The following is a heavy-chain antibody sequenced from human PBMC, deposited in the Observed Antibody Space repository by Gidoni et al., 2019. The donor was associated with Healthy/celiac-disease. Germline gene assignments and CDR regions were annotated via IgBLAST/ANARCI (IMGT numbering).Heavy chain of an antibody. J-gene: IGHJ4*02. CDR3: ARNGYCTNGVCYDY. Sequence: QLQLQQLGAGLLKPSETLSLTCAVYGRSFSGYYWSWIRQPPGKGLVWIGEINHSGSTTYTPSLKGRVTISVDTSKNQFSLKLSSVTAADTAVYYCARNGYCTNGVCYDYWGQGTLVTVSS. CDR2: INHSGST. V-gene: IGHV4-34*01. CDR1: GRSFSGYY. D-gene: IGHD2-8*01.